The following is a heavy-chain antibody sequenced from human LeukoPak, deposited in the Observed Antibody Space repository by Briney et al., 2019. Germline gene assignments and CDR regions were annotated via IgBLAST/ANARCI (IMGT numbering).Heavy chain of an antibody. CDR2: MNPNSGNT. J-gene: IGHJ4*02. Sequence: VASVTVSCKASGYTFTSYDINWVRQATGQGLEWMGWMNPNSGNTGCAEKFQGRVTMTRNTSISTTYMELSSLRPEDTAVYYCARGWMDIVATTYKYYFEYWGQGTLVTVSS. CDR3: ARGWMDIVATTYKYYFEY. V-gene: IGHV1-8*01. CDR1: GYTFTSYD. D-gene: IGHD5-12*01.